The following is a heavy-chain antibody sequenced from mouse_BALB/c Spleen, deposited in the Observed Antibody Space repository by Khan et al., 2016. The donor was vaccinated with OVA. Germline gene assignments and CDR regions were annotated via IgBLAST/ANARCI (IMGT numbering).Heavy chain of an antibody. D-gene: IGHD2-2*01. CDR1: EFTFSDYY. V-gene: IGHV5-4*02. CDR2: ISDGGSYT. CDR3: SRGGYGAFGF. Sequence: EVELVESGGGLVKPGGSLKLSCAASEFTFSDYYMYWVRQTPEKRLEWVATISDGGSYTSYPDSVKGRFTISRDNAKNNLYLQMSSLKSEDTAMYYFSRGGYGAFGFWGQGTLVTVSA. J-gene: IGHJ3*01.